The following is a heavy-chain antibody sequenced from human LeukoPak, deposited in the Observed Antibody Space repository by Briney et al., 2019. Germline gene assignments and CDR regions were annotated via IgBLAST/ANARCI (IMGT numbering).Heavy chain of an antibody. CDR3: ARQRRDYSNFAGADYYGMDV. CDR2: IYPGDSDT. D-gene: IGHD4-11*01. J-gene: IGHJ6*02. Sequence: GESLKISCKGSGYSFTSYWIGWVRQMPGKGLEWMGIIYPGDSDTRYSPSFQGQVTILADKSISTAYLQWSSLKASDTAMYYCARQRRDYSNFAGADYYGMDVWGQGTTVTVSS. V-gene: IGHV5-51*01. CDR1: GYSFTSYW.